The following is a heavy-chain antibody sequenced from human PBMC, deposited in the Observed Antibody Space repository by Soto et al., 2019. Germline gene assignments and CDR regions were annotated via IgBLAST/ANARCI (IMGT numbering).Heavy chain of an antibody. CDR1: GGSISSGDYY. V-gene: IGHV4-31*03. J-gene: IGHJ5*02. CDR3: ARGSFSSSSSWFDP. Sequence: SETLSLTCSVSGGSISSGDYYWTWIRQHPGKGLEWIGYIYYSGNTYHSPSLQSRLSISVDTSKNQFSLKLYSVTAADTAMYYCARGSFSSSSSWFDPWGQGTLVTVSS. CDR2: IYYSGNT. D-gene: IGHD6-6*01.